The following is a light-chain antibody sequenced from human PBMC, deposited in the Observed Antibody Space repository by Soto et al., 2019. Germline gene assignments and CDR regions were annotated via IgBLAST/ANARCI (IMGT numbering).Light chain of an antibody. Sequence: EVVLTQSPGTLSLSPGERATLSCRASQSVRSSYLAWYQQNAGQAPRLLIYGASSRATGIPDRFSGSGSGTDFTLTISRLEPEDFAVYYCLQYGTFPRTFGQGTMVAIK. CDR2: GAS. J-gene: IGKJ1*01. CDR3: LQYGTFPRT. V-gene: IGKV3-20*01. CDR1: QSVRSSY.